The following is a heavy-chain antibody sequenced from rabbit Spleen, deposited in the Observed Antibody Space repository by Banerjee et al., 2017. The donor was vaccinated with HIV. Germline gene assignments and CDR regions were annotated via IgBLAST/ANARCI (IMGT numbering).Heavy chain of an antibody. Sequence: QEQLVEPGGDLVKPGASLTLTCTASGVSFSSSSYMCWVRQAPGKGLEWIACISAGNSPGTYYASWAKGRFTISKTSSTTVTLQMTSLTAADRAAYFCARDLVGVIGWNFCLWGPGTLVTVS. CDR3: ARDLVGVIGWNFCL. D-gene: IGHD1-1*01. CDR2: ISAGNSPGT. V-gene: IGHV1S45*01. J-gene: IGHJ4*01. CDR1: GVSFSSSSY.